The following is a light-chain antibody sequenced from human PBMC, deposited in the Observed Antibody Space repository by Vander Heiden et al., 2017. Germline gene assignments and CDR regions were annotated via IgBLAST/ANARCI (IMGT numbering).Light chain of an antibody. V-gene: IGKV2-28*01. J-gene: IGKJ1*01. Sequence: DIVMTQSPVSLPVTPGEPASICCRSSQSLLHSKGYNYLDWYLQKPGQSPQLLIYLGSNRASGVPDRFSGSGSGTDFTLKISRVEAEDVGVYYCMRALQTPRTFGQGTKVEIK. CDR2: LGS. CDR3: MRALQTPRT. CDR1: QSLLHSKGYNY.